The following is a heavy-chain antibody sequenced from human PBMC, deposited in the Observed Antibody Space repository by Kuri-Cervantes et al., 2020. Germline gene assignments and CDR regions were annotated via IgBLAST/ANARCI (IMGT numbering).Heavy chain of an antibody. V-gene: IGHV3-30-3*01. CDR3: AKDLRGSTYYYDSNQY. Sequence: GESLKISCAASGFTFSNYAMNWVRQAPGKGLEWVAVISFDGSNKYYVDSVKGRFIISRDNSKNTLYLQMNSLRAEDTAVYYCAKDLRGSTYYYDSNQYWGQGTLVTVSS. J-gene: IGHJ4*02. CDR2: ISFDGSNK. CDR1: GFTFSNYA. D-gene: IGHD3-22*01.